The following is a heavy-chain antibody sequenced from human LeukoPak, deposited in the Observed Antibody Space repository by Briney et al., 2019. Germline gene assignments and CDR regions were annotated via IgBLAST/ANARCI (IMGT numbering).Heavy chain of an antibody. Sequence: GGSLRLSCAAPGFTFSTHAVNWVRQAPGKGLAWVSGISGGGSRTYYAESVKGRFTISRDDSKNMLFLQLNSLRAEDTALYYCARDLHYYVAMDVWGQGTTVTVSS. CDR2: ISGGGSRT. V-gene: IGHV3-23*01. D-gene: IGHD3-10*02. J-gene: IGHJ6*02. CDR3: ARDLHYYVAMDV. CDR1: GFTFSTHA.